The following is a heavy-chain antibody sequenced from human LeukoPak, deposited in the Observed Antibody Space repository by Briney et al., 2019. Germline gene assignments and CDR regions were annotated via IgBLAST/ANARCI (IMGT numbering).Heavy chain of an antibody. D-gene: IGHD3-10*01. CDR1: GYTFTSYG. CDR3: ARDLASGGDY. Sequence: SVKVSCKASGYTFTSYGISWVRQAPGQGLEWMGGIIPIFGTANYAQKFQGRVTITADESTSTAYMELSSLRSEDTAVYYCARDLASGGDYWGQGTLVTVSS. V-gene: IGHV1-69*13. CDR2: IIPIFGTA. J-gene: IGHJ4*02.